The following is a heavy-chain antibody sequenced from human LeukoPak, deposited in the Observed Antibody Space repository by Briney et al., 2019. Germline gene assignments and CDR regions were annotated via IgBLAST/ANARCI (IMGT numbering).Heavy chain of an antibody. J-gene: IGHJ4*02. D-gene: IGHD3-10*01. Sequence: PGGSLRLSCVASGFTYKDYTMSWVRQAPGKGLEWVSGIGGSGDDTYYADSVKGRFAISTDNSKNTLYLQMNSLRVEDTAVYFCAARKVRGVWFYLDYWGQGTLVTVSS. CDR1: GFTYKDYT. V-gene: IGHV3-23*01. CDR3: AARKVRGVWFYLDY. CDR2: IGGSGDDT.